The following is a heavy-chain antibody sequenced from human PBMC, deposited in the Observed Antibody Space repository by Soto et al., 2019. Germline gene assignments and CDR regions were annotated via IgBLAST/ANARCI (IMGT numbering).Heavy chain of an antibody. CDR3: AKCMTTVTTFPFDI. J-gene: IGHJ3*02. CDR2: ISGSGGGT. V-gene: IGHV3-23*01. D-gene: IGHD4-17*01. Sequence: EVQLLESGGGLVQPGGSLRLSCEASGFTFSSYAMSWVRQAPGKGLEWVSAISGSGGGTYYADSVKGRFTISRDNSENTLYLQMNILRAEDTAVYYCAKCMTTVTTFPFDIWGQGTMVTVSS. CDR1: GFTFSSYA.